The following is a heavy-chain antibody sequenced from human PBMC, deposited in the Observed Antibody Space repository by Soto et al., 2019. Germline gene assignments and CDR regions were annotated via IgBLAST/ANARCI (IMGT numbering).Heavy chain of an antibody. D-gene: IGHD1-7*01. V-gene: IGHV4-39*01. CDR2: IYYSGST. J-gene: IGHJ6*02. CDR1: GGSISSSSYY. CDR3: ARVWENWNYAGGYYYYGMDV. Sequence: SETLSLTCTVSGGSISSSSYYWGWIRQPPGKGLEWIGSIYYSGSTYYNPSLKSRVTISVDTSKNQFSLKLSSVTAADTAVYYCARVWENWNYAGGYYYYGMDVWGQGTTVTVYS.